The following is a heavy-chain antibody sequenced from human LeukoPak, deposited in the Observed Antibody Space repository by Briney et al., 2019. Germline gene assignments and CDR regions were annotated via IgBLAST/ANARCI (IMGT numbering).Heavy chain of an antibody. V-gene: IGHV4-31*03. CDR2: IYYSGST. Sequence: SQTLSLTCTVSGGSISSGGYYWSRIRQHPGKGLEWIGYIYYSGSTYYNPSLKSRVTISVDTSKNQFSLKLSSVTAADTAVYYCARVKLYYYDSSGYFDIWGQGTMVTVSS. CDR3: ARVKLYYYDSSGYFDI. CDR1: GGSISSGGYY. J-gene: IGHJ3*02. D-gene: IGHD3-22*01.